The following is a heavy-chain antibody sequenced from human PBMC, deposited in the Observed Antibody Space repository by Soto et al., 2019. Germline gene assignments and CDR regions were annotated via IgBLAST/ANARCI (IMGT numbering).Heavy chain of an antibody. CDR1: GGSISSGDYY. Sequence: SETLSLTCTVSGGSISSGDYYWSWIRQPPGKGLEWIGYIYYSGSTYYNPSLKSRVIISVDTSKNQFSLKLSSVTAADTAVYYCARVRRVRGVTSWFDPWGQGTLVTVSS. CDR3: ARVRRVRGVTSWFDP. D-gene: IGHD3-10*01. V-gene: IGHV4-30-4*01. CDR2: IYYSGST. J-gene: IGHJ5*02.